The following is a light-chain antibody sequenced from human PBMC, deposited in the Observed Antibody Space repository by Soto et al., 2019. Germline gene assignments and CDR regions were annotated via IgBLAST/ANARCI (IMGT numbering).Light chain of an antibody. CDR1: QSISSW. J-gene: IGKJ4*01. CDR3: QQYNSYPSST. CDR2: DAS. V-gene: IGKV1-5*01. Sequence: DIQMTQSPSTLSASVGDRVTITCRASQSISSWLAWYQQKPGKAPKLLIYDASSLESGVPSRFSGSGSGTEFTLTISSLQPDDFATYYCQQYNSYPSSTFGGGTKVEIK.